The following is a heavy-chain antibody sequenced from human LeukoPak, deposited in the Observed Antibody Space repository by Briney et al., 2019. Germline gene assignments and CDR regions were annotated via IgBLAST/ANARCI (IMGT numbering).Heavy chain of an antibody. J-gene: IGHJ5*02. D-gene: IGHD2-2*01. Sequence: PGGSLRLSRAASGFTFSSYGMHWVRQAPGKGLEWVAFIRYDGSNKYYADSVKGRFTISRDNSKNTLYLQMNSLRAEDTAVYYCAKDRVPAAIHGVDPWGQGTLVTVSS. CDR2: IRYDGSNK. V-gene: IGHV3-30*02. CDR3: AKDRVPAAIHGVDP. CDR1: GFTFSSYG.